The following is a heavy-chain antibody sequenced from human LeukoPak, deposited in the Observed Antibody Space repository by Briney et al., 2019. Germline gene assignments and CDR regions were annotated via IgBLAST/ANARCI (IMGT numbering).Heavy chain of an antibody. V-gene: IGHV1-69*05. CDR1: GGTFSSYA. CDR2: IIPIFGTA. Sequence: SVKVSCKASGGTFSSYAISWVRQAPGQGLEWMGGIIPIFGTANYAQKFQGRVTITTDESTSTAHMELSSLRSEDTAVYYCARGGYSGYDWPFDYWGQGTLVTVSS. D-gene: IGHD5-12*01. CDR3: ARGGYSGYDWPFDY. J-gene: IGHJ4*02.